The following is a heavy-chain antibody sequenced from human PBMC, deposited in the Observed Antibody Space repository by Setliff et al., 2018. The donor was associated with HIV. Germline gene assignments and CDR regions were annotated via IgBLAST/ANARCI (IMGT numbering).Heavy chain of an antibody. CDR3: ARDPPGIAVAGTDI. J-gene: IGHJ3*02. CDR2: IYYSGST. D-gene: IGHD6-19*01. CDR1: GGSISSGGYY. V-gene: IGHV4-61*08. Sequence: PSETLSLTCTVSGGSISSGGYYWSWIRQPPGKGLEWIGYIYYSGSTNYNPSLKSRVTISVDKSTNQFSLKLSSVTAEDTAVYYCARDPPGIAVAGTDIWGQGTMVTVSS.